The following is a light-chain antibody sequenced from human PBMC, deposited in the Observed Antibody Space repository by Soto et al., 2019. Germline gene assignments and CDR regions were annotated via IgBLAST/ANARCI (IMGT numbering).Light chain of an antibody. CDR2: AAS. J-gene: IGKJ4*01. V-gene: IGKV3-15*01. CDR1: QTVANN. Sequence: IVLTQSPGTLSLSPGERATLSCRASQTVANNALAWYQQKPGQAPRLLIYAASTRATGVPARFSGSGSGTEFTLTISSLQSEDFAVYYCQQYNNWPLTFGGGTKVDIK. CDR3: QQYNNWPLT.